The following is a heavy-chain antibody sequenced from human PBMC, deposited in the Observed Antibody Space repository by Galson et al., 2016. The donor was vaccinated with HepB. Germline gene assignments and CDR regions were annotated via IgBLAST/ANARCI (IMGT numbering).Heavy chain of an antibody. Sequence: SLRLSCAASGLTVDEYAMHWVRQAPGKGLEWVSGISWNSARTGYADSVKGRFTISRDNAKNSQYRQMNNLRPEATASYYFAKDAPKVVGVKLWYLDLWGSGTLVTVSS. CDR2: ISWNSART. D-gene: IGHD2-2*01. V-gene: IGHV3-9*01. CDR1: GLTVDEYA. J-gene: IGHJ2*01. CDR3: AKDAPKVVGVKLWYLDL.